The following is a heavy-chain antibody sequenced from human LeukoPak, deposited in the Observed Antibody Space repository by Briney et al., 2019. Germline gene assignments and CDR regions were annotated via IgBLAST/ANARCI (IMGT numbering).Heavy chain of an antibody. CDR1: GYTFRQYS. CDR2: VNPNSANT. J-gene: IGHJ4*02. CDR3: ARVTAVAGTSVGVDA. V-gene: IGHV1-8*01. D-gene: IGHD6-19*01. Sequence: ASVKVSCKASGYTFRQYSISWVRQATGQGLEWMGWVNPNSANTGYAQKFQGRVTMTRNTSITTAYMELSSLGSEDTAVYYCARVTAVAGTSVGVDAWGQGILVTVS.